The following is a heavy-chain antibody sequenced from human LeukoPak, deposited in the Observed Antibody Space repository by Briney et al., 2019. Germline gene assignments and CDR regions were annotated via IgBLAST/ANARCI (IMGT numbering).Heavy chain of an antibody. CDR2: IYFSGST. J-gene: IGHJ3*02. D-gene: IGHD2-15*01. CDR1: GGSISSGGDY. V-gene: IGHV4-61*08. Sequence: PSGTLSLTCAVSGGSISSGGDYWSWIRQPPGKGLEWIGYIYFSGSTNSNPSLKSRVTISVDTSKNQFSLKLSSVTAADTAVYYCARMFGGYCSGGSCYKAFDIWGQGTMVTVSS. CDR3: ARMFGGYCSGGSCYKAFDI.